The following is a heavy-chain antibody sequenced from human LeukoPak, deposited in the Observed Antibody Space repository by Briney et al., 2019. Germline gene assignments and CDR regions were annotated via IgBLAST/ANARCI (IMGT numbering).Heavy chain of an antibody. CDR2: LSGSGGDT. D-gene: IGHD2-2*01. CDR3: AKDPYGTRYFDY. J-gene: IGHJ4*02. CDR1: GFTFSRNA. Sequence: SGESLRLSCAASGFTFSRNAMSWVRQAPGKGLEWVSSLSGSGGDTYYADSVKGRFTISRDNSKNTVYLQMNSLRAEDTAVYYCAKDPYGTRYFDYWGQGTLVTVSS. V-gene: IGHV3-23*01.